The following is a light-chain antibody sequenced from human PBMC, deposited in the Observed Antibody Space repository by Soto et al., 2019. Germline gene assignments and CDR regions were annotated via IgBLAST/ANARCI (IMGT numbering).Light chain of an antibody. CDR1: SCNIGAGYD. J-gene: IGLJ1*01. Sequence: VLKQPPSVSGAPRHSVTIFCTGSSCNIGAGYDVHWYQQLPGTAPKLLIYGNSNRPSGVPDRFSGSKSGTSASLAITGLQAEDEADYYCQSYDSSLNDSYVFGTGNKVTV. CDR2: GNS. CDR3: QSYDSSLNDSYV. V-gene: IGLV1-40*01.